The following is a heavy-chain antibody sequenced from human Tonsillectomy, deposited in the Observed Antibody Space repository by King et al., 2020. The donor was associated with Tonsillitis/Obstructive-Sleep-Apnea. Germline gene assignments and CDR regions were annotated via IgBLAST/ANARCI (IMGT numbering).Heavy chain of an antibody. CDR2: ISAYNGNT. CDR3: ARDSSSWYVELPGFDY. V-gene: IGHV1-18*01. J-gene: IGHJ4*02. D-gene: IGHD6-13*01. Sequence: QLVQSGAEVKKPGASVKVSCKASGYTFTSYGISWVRQAPGQGLEWMGWISAYNGNTNYAQKLQGRVTMTTDTSTSTAYMELRSLRADDTAVYYCARDSSSWYVELPGFDYWGQGTLVTVSS. CDR1: GYTFTSYG.